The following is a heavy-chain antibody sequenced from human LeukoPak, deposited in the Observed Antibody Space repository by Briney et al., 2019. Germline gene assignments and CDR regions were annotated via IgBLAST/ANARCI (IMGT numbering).Heavy chain of an antibody. CDR1: GVTLRSYA. D-gene: IGHD6-25*01. V-gene: IGHV3-23*01. Sequence: GGSLRLSCAASGVTLRSYAMSWVRQAPGKGLEWVSGISSNGGSTYYADSVKGRFTISRDNPKNTLYLQMNSLRAEDTAVYYCAKCRQYSSDLFDYWGQGTLVTVSS. CDR3: AKCRQYSSDLFDY. CDR2: ISSNGGST. J-gene: IGHJ4*02.